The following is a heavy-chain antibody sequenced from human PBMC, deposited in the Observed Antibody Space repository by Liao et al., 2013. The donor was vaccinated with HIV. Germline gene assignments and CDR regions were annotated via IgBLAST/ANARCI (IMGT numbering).Heavy chain of an antibody. J-gene: IGHJ4*02. V-gene: IGHV4-34*02. CDR1: GGSFSSHY. CDR3: ARGTDFDY. CDR2: IKHSGST. Sequence: QVQLQQWGAGLLKPSETLSLTCAVYGGSFSSHYWSWIRQSPGKGLEWIGEIKHSGSTTHNPSLKSRVTMSVDTSKKQFSLKLSSVTAADTAVYYCARGTDFDYWGLGTRVTVSS.